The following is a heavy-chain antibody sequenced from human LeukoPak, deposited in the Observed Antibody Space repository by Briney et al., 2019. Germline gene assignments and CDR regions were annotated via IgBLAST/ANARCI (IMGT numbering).Heavy chain of an antibody. Sequence: ASVKVSCMASGYTLTSYGISWVRQAPGQGLECMGWINTYNGNTKYAQKFQGRVTMTTDTSTSTAYMELRSLRSDDTAVYYCARDLVHHRLLATVYNWFDPWGEGTLVTVSS. D-gene: IGHD3-3*02. V-gene: IGHV1-18*01. CDR3: ARDLVHHRLLATVYNWFDP. CDR2: INTYNGNT. J-gene: IGHJ5*02. CDR1: GYTLTSYG.